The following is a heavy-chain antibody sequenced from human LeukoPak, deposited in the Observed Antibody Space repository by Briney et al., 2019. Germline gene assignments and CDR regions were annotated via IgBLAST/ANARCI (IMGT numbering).Heavy chain of an antibody. CDR2: ISYDGSNK. CDR1: GLTFSNYA. Sequence: GGSLRLSCAASGLTFSNYALTWVRQAPGKGLEWVAVISYDGSNKYYADSVKGRFTISRDNSKNTLYLQMNSLRAEDTAVYYCARPAVLRFLEWLPDYWGQGTLVTVSS. CDR3: ARPAVLRFLEWLPDY. D-gene: IGHD3-3*01. J-gene: IGHJ4*02. V-gene: IGHV3-30-3*01.